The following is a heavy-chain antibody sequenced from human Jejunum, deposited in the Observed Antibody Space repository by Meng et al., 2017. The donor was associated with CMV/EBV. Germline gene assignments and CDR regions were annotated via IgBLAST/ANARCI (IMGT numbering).Heavy chain of an antibody. CDR2: INGGNGKT. D-gene: IGHD2-2*01. CDR1: GYTFTSYA. J-gene: IGHJ4*02. Sequence: QVQLVQSGAEVKKPXXSVKVSCKASGYTFTSYAIHWVRQAPGQRLEWMGWINGGNGKTKYSQKFQGRVTITRDTSASTAYMELSSLRSEDTAVYYCARDVVVPAALTVRIDYWGQGTLVTVSS. V-gene: IGHV1-3*01. CDR3: ARDVVVPAALTVRIDY.